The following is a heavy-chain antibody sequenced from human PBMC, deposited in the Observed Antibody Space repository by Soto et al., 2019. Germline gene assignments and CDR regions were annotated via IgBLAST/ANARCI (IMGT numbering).Heavy chain of an antibody. CDR3: ATAGSPEIPAGKMYYFDY. CDR2: MNPNSGNT. Sequence: QVQLVQSGAEVKKPGASVKVSCKASGYTFINYDINWVRQATGQGLEWMGWMNPNSGNTGYAQKFQGRVTMTRNTSISTAYMVLSSLRSEDTAVYYCATAGSPEIPAGKMYYFDYWGQGTLVTVSS. D-gene: IGHD6-13*01. CDR1: GYTFINYD. V-gene: IGHV1-8*01. J-gene: IGHJ4*02.